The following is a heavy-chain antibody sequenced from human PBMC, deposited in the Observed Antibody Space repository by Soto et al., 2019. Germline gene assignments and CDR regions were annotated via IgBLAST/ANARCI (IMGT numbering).Heavy chain of an antibody. Sequence: ASVKVSCKASGFGLINYGFTWVRQAPGQGLEWMGWISAYNGNTICAQNLQGRLTMTRDTSTSTAYMELRSLRSDDTAVYYCARLGVTTSVYYYTMDVWGQGTTVTVSS. D-gene: IGHD4-4*01. V-gene: IGHV1-18*04. CDR2: ISAYNGNT. CDR3: ARLGVTTSVYYYTMDV. J-gene: IGHJ6*02. CDR1: GFGLINYG.